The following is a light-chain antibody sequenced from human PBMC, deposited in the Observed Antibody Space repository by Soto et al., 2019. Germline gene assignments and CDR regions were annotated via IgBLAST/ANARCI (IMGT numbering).Light chain of an antibody. Sequence: SYELTQPPSVSVAPGQTATITCGGNNIGSKSVHWYQQKPGQAPVVAVYDDRDRPSGIPERFSCVNSGNTATLTLSRVVAGDEADYYCQVWDSTSDHLVFGGGTKLTVL. CDR3: QVWDSTSDHLV. CDR1: NIGSKS. V-gene: IGLV3-21*02. CDR2: DDR. J-gene: IGLJ2*01.